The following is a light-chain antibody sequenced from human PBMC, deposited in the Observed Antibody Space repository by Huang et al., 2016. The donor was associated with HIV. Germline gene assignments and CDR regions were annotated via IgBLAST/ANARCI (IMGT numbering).Light chain of an antibody. CDR3: QQRNSWPPWT. J-gene: IGKJ1*01. CDR2: DAS. CDR1: QSIGSY. Sequence: EIVLTQSPATLSLSPGEGATLSCRASQSIGSYLAWYQQRPGQAPRLLIYDASSRATGITARFGGGGSGTDCTLTISSRGLEDVAVYYCQQRNSWPPWTFGQGTKVELK. V-gene: IGKV3-11*01.